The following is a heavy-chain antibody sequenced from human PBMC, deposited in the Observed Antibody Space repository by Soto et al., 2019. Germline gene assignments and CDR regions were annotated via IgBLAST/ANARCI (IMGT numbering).Heavy chain of an antibody. Sequence: ASVKVSCKASGYGFTAYYIHWVRQAPGQGLECMGWIKPHSGDTGYTQKFQGRVTMTRDTSISTAYMELSSLRYDGTAMYYCARGSAVGGNWFDSWGQGTLVTVSS. CDR3: ARGSAVGGNWFDS. V-gene: IGHV1-2*02. J-gene: IGHJ5*01. D-gene: IGHD6-19*01. CDR1: GYGFTAYY. CDR2: IKPHSGDT.